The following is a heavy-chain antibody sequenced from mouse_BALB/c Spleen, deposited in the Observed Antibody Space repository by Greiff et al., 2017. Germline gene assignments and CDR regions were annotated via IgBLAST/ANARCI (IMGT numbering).Heavy chain of an antibody. V-gene: IGHV1-9*01. CDR1: GYTFSSYW. Sequence: VQLQQSGAELMKPGASVKISCKATGYTFSSYWIAWVKQRPGHGLEWIGEILPGSGSTNYNEKFKGKATFTADTSSNTAYMQLSSLTSEDSAVYYCARSGLWLRQDAMDYWGQGTSVTVSS. D-gene: IGHD2-2*01. CDR2: ILPGSGST. CDR3: ARSGLWLRQDAMDY. J-gene: IGHJ4*01.